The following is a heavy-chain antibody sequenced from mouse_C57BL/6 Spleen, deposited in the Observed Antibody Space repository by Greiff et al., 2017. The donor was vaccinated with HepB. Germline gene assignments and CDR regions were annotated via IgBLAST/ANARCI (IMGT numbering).Heavy chain of an antibody. D-gene: IGHD1-1*01. V-gene: IGHV1-53*01. CDR3: ARSIYGSSPNV. Sequence: QVQLKQPGPELVKPGASVKLSCKASGYTFTSYWMHWVKQRPGQGLEWIGNINPSNGGTNYNEKFKSKATLTVDKSSSTAYMQLSSLTSEDSAVYSCARSIYGSSPNVWGTGTTVTVSS. CDR2: INPSNGGT. CDR1: GYTFTSYW. J-gene: IGHJ1*03.